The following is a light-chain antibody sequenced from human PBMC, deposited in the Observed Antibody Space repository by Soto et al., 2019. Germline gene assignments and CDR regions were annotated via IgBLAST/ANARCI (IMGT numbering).Light chain of an antibody. CDR2: EAS. V-gene: IGKV3-15*01. CDR3: QQYGSSPLT. CDR1: QSVNSH. Sequence: EIVMTQSPATLSVSPGERATLSCRASQSVNSHLAWFQQRPGQAPRLLMYEASTRSTGVPARFSASGSGTEFTLTISGLQSEDFAVYYCQQYGSSPLTFGGGTKVEIK. J-gene: IGKJ4*01.